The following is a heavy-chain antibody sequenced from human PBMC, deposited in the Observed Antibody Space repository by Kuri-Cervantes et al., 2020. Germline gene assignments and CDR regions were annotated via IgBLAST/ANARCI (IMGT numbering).Heavy chain of an antibody. CDR2: IYYSGST. CDR3: ARDTAVAANYYYYGMDV. J-gene: IGHJ6*02. D-gene: IGHD6-19*01. CDR1: GGSISSSSYY. V-gene: IGHV4-39*07. Sequence: SETLSLTCTVSGGSISSSSYYWGWIRQPPGKGLEWIGSIYYSGSTYYNPSLKSRVTISVDTSKNQFSLKLSSVTAADTAVYYCARDTAVAANYYYYGMDVWGQGTTVTVSS.